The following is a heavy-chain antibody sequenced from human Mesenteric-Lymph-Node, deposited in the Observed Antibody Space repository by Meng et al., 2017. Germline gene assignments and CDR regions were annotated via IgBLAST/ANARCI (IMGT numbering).Heavy chain of an antibody. V-gene: IGHV1-69*05. J-gene: IGHJ5*02. CDR1: GGTFSSYA. CDR3: ARDRDDYTGFDP. CDR2: IIPIFGTA. Sequence: SVKVSCKASGGTFSSYAISWVRQAPGQGLEWMGGIIPIFGTANYAQKFQGRVTITTDESTSTAYMELSSLRPEDTAVYYCARDRDDYTGFDPWGQGTLVTVSS. D-gene: IGHD3-3*01.